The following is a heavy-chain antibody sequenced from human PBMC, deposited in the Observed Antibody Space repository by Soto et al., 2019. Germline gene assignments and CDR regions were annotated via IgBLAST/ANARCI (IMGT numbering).Heavy chain of an antibody. V-gene: IGHV6-1*01. CDR1: GDSISSNSGA. J-gene: IGHJ5*02. Sequence: PSVTLSLTYAISGDSISSNSGAWNWNRQSPSRGLEWLGRTYYRSKWYNDYAVSVKSRITINPDTSKNQFSLQLNSVTPEDTAVYFCARTLSSSAENWFDPWGQGTLVTVSS. CDR2: TYYRSKWYN. CDR3: ARTLSSSAENWFDP. D-gene: IGHD6-6*01.